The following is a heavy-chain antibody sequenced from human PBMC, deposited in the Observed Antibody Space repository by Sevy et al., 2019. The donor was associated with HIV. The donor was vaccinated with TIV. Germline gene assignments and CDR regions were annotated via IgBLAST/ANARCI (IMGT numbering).Heavy chain of an antibody. J-gene: IGHJ6*02. CDR1: GDSVSSNSAA. D-gene: IGHD1-20*01. Sequence: QSQTLSLTCAISGDSVSSNSAAWNWIRQSPSRGLEWLGRTYYRSKWYNDYAVSVKSRITINPDKSKNQVSLQLNSVTPEDTAIYYCARDGLTYGGMDVWGQGTTVTVSS. CDR3: ARDGLTYGGMDV. CDR2: TYYRSKWYN. V-gene: IGHV6-1*01.